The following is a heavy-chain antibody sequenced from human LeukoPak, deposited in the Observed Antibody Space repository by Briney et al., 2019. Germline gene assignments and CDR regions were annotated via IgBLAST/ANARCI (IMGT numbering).Heavy chain of an antibody. Sequence: PSETLSLTCTVSGGSISSYYWSWIRQPPGKGLEWIGYIYYSGSTNYNPSLKSRVTISVDTSKNQFSLKLSSVTAADTAVYYCASTVTPPDWYFDPWGRGTLVTVSS. CDR2: IYYSGST. J-gene: IGHJ2*01. CDR1: GGSISSYY. D-gene: IGHD4-17*01. CDR3: ASTVTPPDWYFDP. V-gene: IGHV4-59*01.